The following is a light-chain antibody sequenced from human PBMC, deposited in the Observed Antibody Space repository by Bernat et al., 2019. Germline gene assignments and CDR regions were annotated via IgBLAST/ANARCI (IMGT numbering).Light chain of an antibody. CDR2: DAS. V-gene: IGKV1-13*02. Sequence: ITCRASQDISSSLNWFQQKPGTAPKILIYDASVLENGVPPRFSGSGSGTEFTLTISVLQPEDLATYYCLQHNSYPRTCGQGNKVEIK. CDR3: LQHNSYPRT. J-gene: IGKJ1*01. CDR1: QDISSS.